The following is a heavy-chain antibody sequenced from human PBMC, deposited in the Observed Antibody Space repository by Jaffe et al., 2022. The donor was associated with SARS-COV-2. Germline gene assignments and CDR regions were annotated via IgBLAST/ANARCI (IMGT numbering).Heavy chain of an antibody. J-gene: IGHJ3*02. Sequence: EVQLVESGGGLVQPGGSLRLSCAASGFTFSSYSMNWVRQAPGKGLEWVSYISSSRSTIYYADSVKGRFTISRDNAKNSLYLQMNSLRDEDTAVYYCASNHGGNSGPYDAFDIWGQGTMVTVSS. V-gene: IGHV3-48*02. CDR2: ISSSRSTI. CDR3: ASNHGGNSGPYDAFDI. D-gene: IGHD2-21*02. CDR1: GFTFSSYS.